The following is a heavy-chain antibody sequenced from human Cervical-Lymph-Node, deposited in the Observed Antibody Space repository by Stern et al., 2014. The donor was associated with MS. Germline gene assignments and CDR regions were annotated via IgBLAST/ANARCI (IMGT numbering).Heavy chain of an antibody. Sequence: QVPLKDSCPTLVKPTHTLPLTCTFSGLSLSASGVGLGRIRQPPGNALDWLALIYWYDDKRYSPSLRSRVTITKDTSKNRVVLTMTNMDPVDTATYFCSRLSYAYGGNFDYWGQGTLVTVSS. D-gene: IGHD4-23*01. V-gene: IGHV2-5*01. J-gene: IGHJ4*02. CDR3: SRLSYAYGGNFDY. CDR1: GLSLSASGVG. CDR2: IYWYDDK.